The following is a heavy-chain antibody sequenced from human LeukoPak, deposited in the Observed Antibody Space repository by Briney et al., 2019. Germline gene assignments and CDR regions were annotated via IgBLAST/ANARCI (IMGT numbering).Heavy chain of an antibody. D-gene: IGHD1-1*01. CDR3: VKLRNDAGLEY. J-gene: IGHJ4*02. Sequence: GSLRLSCAVSGFTVGSNYMSWVRQAPGKGLEWVANINEGGSEKYYLDSVKGRFTISRDNARDSLYLQMDSLRVEDTAVYYCVKLRNDAGLEYWGQGTLVTVSP. V-gene: IGHV3-7*03. CDR1: GFTVGSNY. CDR2: INEGGSEK.